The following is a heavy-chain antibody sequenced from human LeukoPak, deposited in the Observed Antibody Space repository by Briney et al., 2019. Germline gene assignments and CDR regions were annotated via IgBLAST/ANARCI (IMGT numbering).Heavy chain of an antibody. CDR1: GFTFSSYW. D-gene: IGHD6-13*01. V-gene: IGHV3-74*01. CDR2: INSDGSST. Sequence: GGSLRLSCAASGFTFSSYWMHWVRQAPGKGLVWVSRINSDGSSTSYADSVKGRFTISRDNAKNSLYLQMNSLRAEDTALYYCARVEQQLVRGYWGQGTLVTVSS. CDR3: ARVEQQLVRGY. J-gene: IGHJ4*02.